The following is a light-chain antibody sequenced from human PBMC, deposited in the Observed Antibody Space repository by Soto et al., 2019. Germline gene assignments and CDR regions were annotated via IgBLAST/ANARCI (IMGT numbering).Light chain of an antibody. CDR2: AAS. V-gene: IGKV3-15*01. Sequence: EIVMTQSPATLSVSPGERAILSCRASQSISINLAWYQQKPGQAPRLLIYAASNRATGVPARFSGSWSGTEFTLTISSLQSEDFAFYYCQQYNNWITFGQGTR. CDR3: QQYNNWIT. CDR1: QSISIN. J-gene: IGKJ5*01.